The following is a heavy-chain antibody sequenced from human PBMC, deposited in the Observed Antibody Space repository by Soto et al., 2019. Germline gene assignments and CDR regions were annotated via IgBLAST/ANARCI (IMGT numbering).Heavy chain of an antibody. Sequence: PGGSLRLSCAASGFTFSSYWMSWVRQAPGKGLEWVANIKQDGSEKYYVDSLNNRITITKDTSKNQVVLTMTNMDPVDTGTFYCVHTSSGNYYWFDSWGQGTLVTVSS. D-gene: IGHD3-22*01. V-gene: IGHV3-7*03. CDR2: IKQDGSEK. CDR1: GFTFSSYW. CDR3: VHTSSGNYYWFDS. J-gene: IGHJ5*01.